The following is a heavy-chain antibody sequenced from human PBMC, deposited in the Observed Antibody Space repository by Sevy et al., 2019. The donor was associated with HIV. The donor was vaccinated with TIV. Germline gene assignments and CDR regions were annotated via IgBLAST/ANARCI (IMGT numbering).Heavy chain of an antibody. J-gene: IGHJ4*02. CDR2: ISGSGGST. D-gene: IGHD3-10*01. CDR3: AKVPGRSGSYYHYLDY. Sequence: GSLRLSCAASGFTFSSYAITWVRQAPGKGLEWVSAISGSGGSTYYADSVKGRFTISRDNSKNTRYLQMNSLRAEDTAVYYCAKVPGRSGSYYHYLDYWGQGTLVTVSS. CDR1: GFTFSSYA. V-gene: IGHV3-23*01.